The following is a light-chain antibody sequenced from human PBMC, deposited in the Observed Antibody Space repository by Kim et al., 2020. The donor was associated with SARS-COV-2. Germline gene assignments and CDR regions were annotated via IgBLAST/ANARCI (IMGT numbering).Light chain of an antibody. CDR3: QSYDSGNRGV. J-gene: IGLJ3*02. CDR1: GGYIASNY. V-gene: IGLV6-57*01. Sequence: LTQPHSVSESPGKTVTISCTRSGGYIASNYVQWYQQRPGSSPTTVIYEDYQRPSGVPDRFSGSIDSSSNSASLTISGLKTEDEADYYCQSYDSGNRGVFGGGTQLTVL. CDR2: EDY.